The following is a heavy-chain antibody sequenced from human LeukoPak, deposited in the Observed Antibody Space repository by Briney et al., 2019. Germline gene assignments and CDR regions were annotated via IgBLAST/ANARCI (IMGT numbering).Heavy chain of an antibody. CDR2: INPNSGGT. D-gene: IGHD4-17*01. V-gene: IGHV1-2*02. CDR1: GYTFTSNY. J-gene: IGHJ5*02. Sequence: ASVKVSCKAFGYTFTSNYMHWVRQAPGQGLEWMGWINPNSGGTNYAQKFQGRVTMTRDTSISTAYMELSRLRSDDTAVYYCARDYGDYVYWFDPWGQGTLVTVSS. CDR3: ARDYGDYVYWFDP.